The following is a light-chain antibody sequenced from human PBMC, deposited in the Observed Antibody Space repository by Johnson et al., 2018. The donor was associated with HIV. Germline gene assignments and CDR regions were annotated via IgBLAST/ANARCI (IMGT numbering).Light chain of an antibody. CDR3: VTWNGSLSANDV. Sequence: QSVLTQPPSVSAAPGQKVSISCSGSSSNIGNGYVSWYQQLPGTAPKLLIYDNNKRHSGISDRFSGSKYGTSAHLGITGLPPGDEADYYCVTWNGSLSANDVFGSGTKFTVL. CDR2: DNN. J-gene: IGLJ1*01. CDR1: SSNIGNGY. V-gene: IGLV1-51*01.